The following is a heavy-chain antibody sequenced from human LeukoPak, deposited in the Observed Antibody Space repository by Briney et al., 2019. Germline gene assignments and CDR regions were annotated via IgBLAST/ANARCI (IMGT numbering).Heavy chain of an antibody. CDR1: GDSISSGSYY. V-gene: IGHV4-61*02. D-gene: IGHD3-22*01. CDR2: IQTSGRT. J-gene: IGHJ4*02. Sequence: PSQTLSLTCTVSGDSISSGSYYCSWIRQPAGKGLEWIGRIQTSGRTNYNPSLKSRFTISADTSKNQFSLKLSSVTAADTAVYYCARGVTYYYDSSGYLYWGQGTLVTVSS. CDR3: ARGVTYYYDSSGYLY.